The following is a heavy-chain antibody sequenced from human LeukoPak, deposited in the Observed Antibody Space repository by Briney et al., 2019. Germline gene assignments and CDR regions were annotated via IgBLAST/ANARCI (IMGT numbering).Heavy chain of an antibody. CDR2: SYYRGSP. Sequence: SQTLSLTCTVSRGSISSSSYYAGWIRQPPGKGLEWIGSSYYRGSPNYNPSLKPRVTISVATSKTHLALKPPSVTAVYPPVKCRARWDPYNDILTGYSGVYFDSWGKGTLVTVSS. V-gene: IGHV4-39*01. J-gene: IGHJ4*02. D-gene: IGHD3-9*01. CDR1: RGSISSSSYY. CDR3: ARWDPYNDILTGYSGVYFDS.